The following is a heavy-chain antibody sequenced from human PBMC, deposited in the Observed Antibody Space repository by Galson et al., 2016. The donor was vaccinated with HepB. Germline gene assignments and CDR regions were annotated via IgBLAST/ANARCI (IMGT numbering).Heavy chain of an antibody. CDR1: GFSVSDNY. Sequence: SLRLSCAVSGFSVSDNYMSWVRQAPGKGLEWVSLIYSDGRTHHAESVKGRFTISRDNTKNTVYLQMNSLRVEDSAIYYCATRLGYCRGGTCFGRHWGQGSLVIVS. J-gene: IGHJ1*01. D-gene: IGHD2-15*01. V-gene: IGHV3-53*01. CDR2: IYSDGRT. CDR3: ATRLGYCRGGTCFGRH.